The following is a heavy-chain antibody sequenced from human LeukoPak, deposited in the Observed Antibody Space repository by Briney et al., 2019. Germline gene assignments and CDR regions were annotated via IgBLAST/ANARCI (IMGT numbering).Heavy chain of an antibody. J-gene: IGHJ3*02. D-gene: IGHD3-3*01. CDR3: ERILRFLELFSDGAFDI. CDR2: IYYSGST. CDR1: GCSISSHY. Sequence: SETLSLTCTVSGCSISSHYMSWIRQPPGKGLEWIGYIYYSGSTNYNPSLKTRATMSVETPKIQLSTKLSSVTAAYTAVYYFERILRFLELFSDGAFDIWGQGTLVTVSS. V-gene: IGHV4-59*11.